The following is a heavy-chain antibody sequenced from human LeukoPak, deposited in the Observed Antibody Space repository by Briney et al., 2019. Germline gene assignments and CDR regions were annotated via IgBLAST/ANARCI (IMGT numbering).Heavy chain of an antibody. CDR1: GGSVSSGSYY. J-gene: IGHJ4*02. CDR3: ASSQGYYYDSRGYSIYY. Sequence: SETLSLTCTVSGGSVSSGSYYWSWIRQPPGKGLEWIGYIYYSGSTNYNPSLRSRVTISVDTSKNQFSLKLSSVTAADTAVYYCASSQGYYYDSRGYSIYYWGQGTLVTVSS. D-gene: IGHD3-22*01. CDR2: IYYSGST. V-gene: IGHV4-61*01.